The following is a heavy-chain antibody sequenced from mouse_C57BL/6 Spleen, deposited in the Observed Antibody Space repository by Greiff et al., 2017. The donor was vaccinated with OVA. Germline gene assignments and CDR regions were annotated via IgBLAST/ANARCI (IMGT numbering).Heavy chain of an antibody. Sequence: QVQLQQPGAELVRPGSSVKLSCKASGYTFTSYWMHWVKQRPIQGLEWIGNIDPSDSETHYNQKFKDKATLTVDKSSSTAYMQLSSLTSEDSAVYDCARRRDGNHEGFDYWGQGTTLTVSS. D-gene: IGHD2-1*01. CDR2: IDPSDSET. V-gene: IGHV1-52*01. J-gene: IGHJ2*01. CDR3: ARRRDGNHEGFDY. CDR1: GYTFTSYW.